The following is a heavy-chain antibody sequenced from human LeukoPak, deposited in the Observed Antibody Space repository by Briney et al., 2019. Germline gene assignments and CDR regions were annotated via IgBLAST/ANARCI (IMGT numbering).Heavy chain of an antibody. Sequence: PGGSLRLSCEASGFTFSNYWMHWVRQAPGKGLEWVTVIWSDGSNKYYADSVKGRFTISRDNSKNTLYLQMNSLRAEDTAVYYCVRGYYAGRGHHFEYWGQGTLVTVSS. D-gene: IGHD3-22*01. J-gene: IGHJ4*02. V-gene: IGHV3-33*08. CDR2: IWSDGSNK. CDR3: VRGYYAGRGHHFEY. CDR1: GFTFSNYW.